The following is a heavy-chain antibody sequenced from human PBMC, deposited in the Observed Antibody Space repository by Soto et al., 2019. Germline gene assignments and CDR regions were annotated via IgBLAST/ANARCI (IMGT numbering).Heavy chain of an antibody. D-gene: IGHD2-2*01. CDR2: ITGAGGAT. J-gene: IGHJ4*02. Sequence: PGGSLRLSCAASGITFSGHWMSWVRQGPRKGLEFVSTITGAGGATFYADSVNGRFTISRDNANNALYLQMNSLRAEDTAVYYCAKADLFCSRTSCYDYWGQGTLVTVSS. V-gene: IGHV3-23*01. CDR1: GITFSGHW. CDR3: AKADLFCSRTSCYDY.